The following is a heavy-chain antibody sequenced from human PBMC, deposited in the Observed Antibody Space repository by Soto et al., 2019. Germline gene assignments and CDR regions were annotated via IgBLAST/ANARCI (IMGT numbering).Heavy chain of an antibody. J-gene: IGHJ4*02. CDR2: INPSGGST. D-gene: IGHD1-26*01. Sequence: QVQLVQAGAEVKKPGASVKVSCKASGYTFTSYYMHWVRQAPGQGLEWMGIINPSGGSTSYAQKFQGRGTMARDTATGTVYMELSSLGSEDTAVYYCAIRTVGATIDYWGQGTLVTVSS. V-gene: IGHV1-46*01. CDR3: AIRTVGATIDY. CDR1: GYTFTSYY.